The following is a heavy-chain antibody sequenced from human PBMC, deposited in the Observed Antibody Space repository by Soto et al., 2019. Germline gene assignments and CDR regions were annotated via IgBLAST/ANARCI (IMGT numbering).Heavy chain of an antibody. CDR3: ARWSYYGSGSLNH. V-gene: IGHV4-34*01. D-gene: IGHD3-10*01. CDR1: GGSFSGYY. CDR2: INHSGST. Sequence: QVQLQQWGAGLLKPSETLSLTCAVYGGSFSGYYWSWIRQPPGKGLEWIGEINHSGSTNYNPSLRSRVTIPVDTSKNQFSLKLSSVTAADTAVYYCARWSYYGSGSLNHWGQGTLVTVSS. J-gene: IGHJ5*02.